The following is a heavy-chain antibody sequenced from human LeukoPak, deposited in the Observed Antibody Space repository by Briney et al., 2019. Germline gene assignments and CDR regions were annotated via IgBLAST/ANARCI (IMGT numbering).Heavy chain of an antibody. V-gene: IGHV3-30*18. CDR1: GFTFSSYG. CDR2: ISYDGSNK. D-gene: IGHD3-10*01. J-gene: IGHJ4*02. Sequence: GGSLRLSCAASGFTFSSYGMHWVRQTPGKGLEWVAVISYDGSNKYYADSVKGRFTISRDNSKNTLYLQMNSLRAEDTAVYYCAKGTITMVRGAPIALDYWGQGTLVTVSS. CDR3: AKGTITMVRGAPIALDY.